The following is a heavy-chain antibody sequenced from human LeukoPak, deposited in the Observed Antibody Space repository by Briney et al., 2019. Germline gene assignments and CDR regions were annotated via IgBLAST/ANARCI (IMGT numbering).Heavy chain of an antibody. CDR1: AGSISSSSYY. J-gene: IGHJ4*02. Sequence: SETLSLTCTVSAGSISSSSYYWGWIRQPPGKGLEWIGSIYYSGTTYYNPSLKSRVTISVDTSKSQISLKLNSLTAADTAVYYCARRVLGSGRQDCWGQGTLVTVSS. CDR2: IYYSGTT. CDR3: ARRVLGSGRQDC. D-gene: IGHD3-10*01. V-gene: IGHV4-39*01.